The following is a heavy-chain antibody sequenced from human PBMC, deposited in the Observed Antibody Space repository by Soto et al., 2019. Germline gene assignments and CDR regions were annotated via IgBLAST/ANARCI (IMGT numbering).Heavy chain of an antibody. D-gene: IGHD5-18*01. J-gene: IGHJ4*02. CDR3: ARYTGYTFGSLNY. CDR1: GYTFTDYA. CDR2: MNAGVGNT. V-gene: IGHV1-3*01. Sequence: ASVKVSCKASGYTFTDYALHWVRQAPGQRLEWMGWMNAGVGNTLYSQKFQGRITITRVTSASTAYMELNSLKSEDTAIYYCARYTGYTFGSLNYWGPGTLVTVSS.